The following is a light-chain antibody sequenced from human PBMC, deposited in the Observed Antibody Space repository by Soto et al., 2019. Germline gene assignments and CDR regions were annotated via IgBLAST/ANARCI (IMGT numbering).Light chain of an antibody. CDR3: SSYTNSGTYV. Sequence: QYVLTQPASVCGSPGQSITISCTGTSSDVGAYNYVSWYQQHPGKAPKLMIYDVSNRPSGISDRFSVSKSGNTASLTISNLQADDEADYYCSSYTNSGTYVFGTGTKVTVL. J-gene: IGLJ1*01. CDR2: DVS. CDR1: SSDVGAYNY. V-gene: IGLV2-14*01.